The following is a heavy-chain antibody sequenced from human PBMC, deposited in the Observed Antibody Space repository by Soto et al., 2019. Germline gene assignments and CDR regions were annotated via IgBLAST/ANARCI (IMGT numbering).Heavy chain of an antibody. CDR1: GFTFSSYA. CDR3: AKDLVVVVAATLPYYFDY. CDR2: ISGSGGST. V-gene: IGHV3-23*01. D-gene: IGHD2-15*01. Sequence: EVQLLESGGGLVQPGGSLRLSCAASGFTFSSYAMSWVRQAPGKGLEWVSAISGSGGSTYYADSVKGRFTISRDNSKNTLYLQMNCLRAEDTAVYYCAKDLVVVVAATLPYYFDYWGQGTLVTVSS. J-gene: IGHJ4*02.